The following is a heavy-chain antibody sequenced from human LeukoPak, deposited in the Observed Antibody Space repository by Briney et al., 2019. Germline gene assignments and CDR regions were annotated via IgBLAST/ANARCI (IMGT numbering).Heavy chain of an antibody. CDR2: IYHSGST. Sequence: SETLSLTCAVSGGSISSSNWWSWVRQPPGKGLEWIGEIYHSGSTNYNPSLKSRATISLDKSKKQFSLKLTSVTAADTAVYYCARGFCSGGTCGFDYWGQGTQVTVSS. CDR3: ARGFCSGGTCGFDY. V-gene: IGHV4-4*02. D-gene: IGHD2-15*01. CDR1: GGSISSSNW. J-gene: IGHJ4*02.